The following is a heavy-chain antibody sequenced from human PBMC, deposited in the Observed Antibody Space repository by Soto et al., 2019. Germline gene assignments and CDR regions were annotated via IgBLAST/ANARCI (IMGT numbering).Heavy chain of an antibody. D-gene: IGHD2-15*01. CDR1: GDSVSSNSAA. CDR3: ARAAGYCSGGSCYSGIDY. CDR2: TYYRSKWYN. J-gene: IGHJ4*02. Sequence: QVQLQQSGPGLVKPSQTLSLTCAISGDSVSSNSAAWNWIRQSPSRGLEWLGRTYYRSKWYNDYAVSVKSRIPINPDTSKNQFSLQLNSVTPEDTAVYYCARAAGYCSGGSCYSGIDYWGQGTLVTVSS. V-gene: IGHV6-1*01.